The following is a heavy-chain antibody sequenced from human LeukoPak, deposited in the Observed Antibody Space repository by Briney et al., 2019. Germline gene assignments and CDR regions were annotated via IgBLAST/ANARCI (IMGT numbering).Heavy chain of an antibody. J-gene: IGHJ3*02. Sequence: PGGSLRLSCAASGFTVSSNYMSWVRQAPGKGLEWVSVIYSGGSTHYADSVRGRFTISRDNSKNTLYLQMNSLRAEDTAVYYCARVYSGSYYGAFDIWGQGTMVTVSS. V-gene: IGHV3-53*01. CDR3: ARVYSGSYYGAFDI. D-gene: IGHD1-26*01. CDR2: IYSGGST. CDR1: GFTVSSNY.